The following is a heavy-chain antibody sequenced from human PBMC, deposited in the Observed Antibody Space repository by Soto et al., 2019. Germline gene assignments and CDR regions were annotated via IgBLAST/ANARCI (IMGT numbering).Heavy chain of an antibody. CDR1: GGSISSYY. V-gene: IGHV4-59*01. CDR2: IYYSGST. CDR3: ARENTAKVFDY. Sequence: PSETLSLTCTVSGGSISSYYWSWIRQPPGKGLEWIGYIYYSGSTNYNPSLKSRVTISVDTSKNQFSLKLSSVTAADTAVYYCARENTAKVFDYWGQVTLVTVSS. D-gene: IGHD5-18*01. J-gene: IGHJ4*02.